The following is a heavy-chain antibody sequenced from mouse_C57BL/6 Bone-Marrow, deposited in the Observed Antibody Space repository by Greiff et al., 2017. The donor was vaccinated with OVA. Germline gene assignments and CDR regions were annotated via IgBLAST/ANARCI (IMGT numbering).Heavy chain of an antibody. V-gene: IGHV5-12*01. D-gene: IGHD2-1*01. J-gene: IGHJ4*01. CDR3: ASLYGIYAMDY. CDR2: ISNGGGST. Sequence: EVKLVESGGGLVQPGGSLKLSCAASGFTFSDYYMYWVRQTPEKRLEWVAYISNGGGSTYYPDTVKGRFTISRDNAKNTLYLQLSRLKSEDTAMYYCASLYGIYAMDYWGQGTSVTVSS. CDR1: GFTFSDYY.